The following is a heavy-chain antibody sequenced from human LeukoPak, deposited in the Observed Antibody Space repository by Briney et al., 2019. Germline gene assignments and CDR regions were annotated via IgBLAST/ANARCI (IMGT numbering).Heavy chain of an antibody. V-gene: IGHV3-33*01. CDR1: GFTFSSYG. J-gene: IGHJ4*02. D-gene: IGHD6-13*01. CDR3: GRGGGSSSGNTGFDY. Sequence: PGRSLRLSCVASGFTFSSYGMHWVRQAPGKGLEWVAAIWYDGSNKYYADSVKGRFTISRDNSKNTLCLQMNSLRAEDTAVYYCGRGGGSSSGNTGFDYGARGPLAPVS. CDR2: IWYDGSNK.